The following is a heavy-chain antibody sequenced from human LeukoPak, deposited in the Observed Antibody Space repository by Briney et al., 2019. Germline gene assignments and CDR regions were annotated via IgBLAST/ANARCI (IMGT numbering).Heavy chain of an antibody. CDR2: IYYSGST. V-gene: IGHV4-39*01. J-gene: IGHJ5*02. CDR3: ARRGYCSSTSCYEYWFDP. Sequence: SETLSLTCTVSGGSISSSSYYWGWIRQPPGKGLEWIGIIYYSGSTYYNPSLKSRLTICVDTSKNQFSLKLSSVTATDTAMYYCARRGYCSSTSCYEYWFDPWGQGTLVTVSS. CDR1: GGSISSSSYY. D-gene: IGHD2-2*01.